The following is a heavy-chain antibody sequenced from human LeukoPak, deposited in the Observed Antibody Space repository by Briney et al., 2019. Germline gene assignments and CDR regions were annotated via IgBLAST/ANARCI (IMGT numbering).Heavy chain of an antibody. D-gene: IGHD1-14*01. Sequence: PGGSLRLSCAASGFRFSSYEMNWVRQAPGRGLEWVSYISNTGRTIYYVDSVEGRFTVSRDNAKNSLYLQMNSLRAEDTAIYYCVRGDRYFFDYWGQGTLVTVSS. V-gene: IGHV3-48*03. J-gene: IGHJ4*02. CDR2: ISNTGRTI. CDR3: VRGDRYFFDY. CDR1: GFRFSSYE.